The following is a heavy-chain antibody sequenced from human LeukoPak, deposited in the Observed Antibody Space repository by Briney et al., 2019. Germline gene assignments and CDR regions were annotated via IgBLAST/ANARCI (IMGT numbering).Heavy chain of an antibody. CDR3: AKAHYGGYSYGYFEA. V-gene: IGHV3-23*01. CDR2: ISGSGGST. Sequence: GGSLRLSFAASGFTFSSYAMSWVRQAPGKGLEWVSAISGSGGSTYYADSVKGRFTISRDNSKNTLYLQMNSLRAEDTAVYYCAKAHYGGYSYGYFEAWGQGTLVTVSS. D-gene: IGHD5-18*01. CDR1: GFTFSSYA. J-gene: IGHJ5*02.